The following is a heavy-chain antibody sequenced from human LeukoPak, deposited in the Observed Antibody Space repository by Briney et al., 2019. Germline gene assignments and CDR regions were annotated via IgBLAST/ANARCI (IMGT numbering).Heavy chain of an antibody. CDR2: IYPGDSDT. CDR3: ARRRDGYNSDYYYYYMDV. CDR1: GYSFTSYW. Sequence: GESLKISCKGSGYSFTSYWVGWVRQMPGKGLEWMGIIYPGDSDTRYSPSFQGQVTISADKSISTAYLQWSSLKASDTAMYYCARRRDGYNSDYYYYYMDVWGKGTTVTVSS. J-gene: IGHJ6*03. D-gene: IGHD5-24*01. V-gene: IGHV5-51*01.